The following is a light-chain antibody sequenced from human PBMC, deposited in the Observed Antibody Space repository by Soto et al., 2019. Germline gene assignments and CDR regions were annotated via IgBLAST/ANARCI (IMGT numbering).Light chain of an antibody. V-gene: IGKV1-5*03. J-gene: IGKJ2*01. Sequence: DIQMTQSPSTLSASVGDRVTITCRASQSISSWLAWYQQKPGKAPKLLIYKASSLESGVPSRFSGSGSGTEFTLTITSLQPDDFATYYCQQYNSYPYTFGQGTKLEIK. CDR3: QQYNSYPYT. CDR1: QSISSW. CDR2: KAS.